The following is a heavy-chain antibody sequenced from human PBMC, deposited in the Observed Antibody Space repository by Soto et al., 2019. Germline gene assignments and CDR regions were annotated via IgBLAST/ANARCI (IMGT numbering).Heavy chain of an antibody. D-gene: IGHD3-10*01. CDR3: ARNYHGSGSYYNRFDS. V-gene: IGHV1-8*01. Sequence: ASVKVSCKASGYTFTNYDINWVRQATGQGLEWMGWMNPNSGNTGYTQKFQGRVTMTRNTSISTAYMELSSLRSEDTAVYYCARNYHGSGSYYNRFDSWGQGTLVTVSS. J-gene: IGHJ5*01. CDR1: GYTFTNYD. CDR2: MNPNSGNT.